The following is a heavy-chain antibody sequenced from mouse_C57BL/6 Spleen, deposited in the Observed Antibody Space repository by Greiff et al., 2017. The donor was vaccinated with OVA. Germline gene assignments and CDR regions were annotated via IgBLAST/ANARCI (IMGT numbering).Heavy chain of an antibody. V-gene: IGHV5-6*01. CDR1: GFTFSSYG. J-gene: IGHJ4*01. CDR2: ISSGGSYT. Sequence: EVKLQESGGDLVKPGGSLKLSCAASGFTFSSYGMSWVRQTPDKRLEWVATISSGGSYTYYPDSVKGRFTISRDNAKNTLYLQMSSLKSEDTAMYYCARQGSDAMDYWGQGTSVTVSS. CDR3: ARQGSDAMDY.